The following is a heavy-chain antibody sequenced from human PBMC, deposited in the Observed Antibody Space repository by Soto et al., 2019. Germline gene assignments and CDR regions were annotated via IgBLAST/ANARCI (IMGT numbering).Heavy chain of an antibody. CDR3: ARGPDIVIRD. D-gene: IGHD2-8*01. V-gene: IGHV3-66*01. CDR2: IYAGGTT. J-gene: IGHJ4*02. CDR1: GFTVRSNF. Sequence: EVQLVESGGGLVQPGGSLGLSCAASGFTVRSNFMNWVRQAPGKGLEWVATIYAGGTTYYADSVKGRFTISRDTSKNTLFLHMDSLRVEDTAMYHCARGPDIVIRDWGQGTLVTVSS.